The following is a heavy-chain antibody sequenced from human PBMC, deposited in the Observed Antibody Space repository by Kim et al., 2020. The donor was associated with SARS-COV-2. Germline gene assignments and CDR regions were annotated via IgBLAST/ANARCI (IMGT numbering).Heavy chain of an antibody. CDR2: INSDGSST. Sequence: GGSLRLSCAASGFTFSSYWMHWVRQAPGKGLVWVSRINSDGSSTSYADSVKGRFTISRDNAKNTLYLQMNSLRAEDTAVYYCARDRRAFWVQLWPSGYYYYGMDVWGQGTTVTVSS. J-gene: IGHJ6*02. V-gene: IGHV3-74*01. CDR3: ARDRRAFWVQLWPSGYYYYGMDV. CDR1: GFTFSSYW. D-gene: IGHD5-18*01.